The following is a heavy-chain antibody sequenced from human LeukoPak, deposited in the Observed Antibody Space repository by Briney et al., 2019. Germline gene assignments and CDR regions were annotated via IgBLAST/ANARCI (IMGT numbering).Heavy chain of an antibody. CDR3: VSFYETY. Sequence: GGSLRLSCAASGFTFSNFWMHWVRQAPGKGLVWVSHINSDGSWTSYADSVKGRFTISKDNAKNTVYLQMNSLRAEDTAVYYCVSFYETYWGRGTLVTVSS. CDR2: INSDGSWT. CDR1: GFTFSNFW. J-gene: IGHJ4*02. D-gene: IGHD2/OR15-2a*01. V-gene: IGHV3-74*01.